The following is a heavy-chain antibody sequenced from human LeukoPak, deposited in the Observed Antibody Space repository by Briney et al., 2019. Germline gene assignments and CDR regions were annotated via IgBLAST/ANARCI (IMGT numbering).Heavy chain of an antibody. J-gene: IGHJ4*02. Sequence: PGGSLRLSCAASGFTFSSYGMNWVRQAPGKGLEWAATITSGGGSTYYADSVKGRFTISRDNSKNTLYLHMSSLRAEDTALYYCAKVGSGWYADFWGQGTLVTVSS. CDR1: GFTFSSYG. CDR2: ITSGGGST. D-gene: IGHD6-19*01. CDR3: AKVGSGWYADF. V-gene: IGHV3-23*01.